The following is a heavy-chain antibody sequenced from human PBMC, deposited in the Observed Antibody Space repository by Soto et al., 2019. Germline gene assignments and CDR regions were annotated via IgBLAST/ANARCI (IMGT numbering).Heavy chain of an antibody. Sequence: GGSLRLSCAASGFTFSSYWMSWVRQAPGKGLEWVANIKQDGSEKYYVDSVKGRFTIYRDNAKNSLYLQMNSLRAEDTAVYYCARFTVTNLFDYWGQGTLVTVSS. CDR3: ARFTVTNLFDY. V-gene: IGHV3-7*01. CDR2: IKQDGSEK. CDR1: GFTFSSYW. J-gene: IGHJ4*02. D-gene: IGHD4-17*01.